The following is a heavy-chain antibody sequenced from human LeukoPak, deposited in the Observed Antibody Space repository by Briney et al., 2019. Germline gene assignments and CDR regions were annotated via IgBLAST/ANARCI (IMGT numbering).Heavy chain of an antibody. Sequence: GGSLRLSCAASGFTFSSYEMNWVRQAPGKGLEWVSYISNSGSTIYYADSVKGRFTISRDNAKNSLYLQMNSLRAEDTAVYYCAREGDTAMVFAFDYWGQGTLVTVSS. J-gene: IGHJ4*02. V-gene: IGHV3-48*03. CDR3: AREGDTAMVFAFDY. CDR2: ISNSGSTI. D-gene: IGHD5-18*01. CDR1: GFTFSSYE.